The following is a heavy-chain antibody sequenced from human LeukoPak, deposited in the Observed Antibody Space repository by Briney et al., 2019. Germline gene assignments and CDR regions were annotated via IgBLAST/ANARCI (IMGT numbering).Heavy chain of an antibody. V-gene: IGHV4-4*07. CDR2: IYTSGST. D-gene: IGHD2-2*01. Sequence: SETLSLTCTVSGGSISSYYWSWIRQPAGKGLEWIGRIYTSGSTNYNPSLKSRVTMSVDTSKNQFSLKLSSVTAADTAVYYCARDRGVPAATYYYHGMDVWGQGTTVTVSS. CDR3: ARDRGVPAATYYYHGMDV. CDR1: GGSISSYY. J-gene: IGHJ6*02.